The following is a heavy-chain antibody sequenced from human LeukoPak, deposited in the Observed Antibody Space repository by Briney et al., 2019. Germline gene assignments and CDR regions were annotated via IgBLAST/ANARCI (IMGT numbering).Heavy chain of an antibody. V-gene: IGHV3-23*01. CDR1: GFTFSSYA. J-gene: IGHJ3*02. CDR3: ANDGRVGYQLLTAFDI. D-gene: IGHD2-2*01. CDR2: ISGSGGST. Sequence: GGSLRLSCAASGFTFSSYAMSWVRQAPGKGLEWVSAISGSGGSTYYADSVTGRFTISRDNSKNTLYLQMNSLRAEDTAVYYCANDGRVGYQLLTAFDIWGQGTMVTVSS.